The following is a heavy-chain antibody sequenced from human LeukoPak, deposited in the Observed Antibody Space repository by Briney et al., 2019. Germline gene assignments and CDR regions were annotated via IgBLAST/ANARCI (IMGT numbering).Heavy chain of an antibody. D-gene: IGHD2-15*01. CDR1: GFTVSSYG. J-gene: IGHJ4*02. CDR3: AKVVVVAATFHY. V-gene: IGHV3-30*02. CDR2: IRYDGSNK. Sequence: PGGSLRLSCAASGFTVSSYGMHWVRQAPGKGLEWVAFIRYDGSNKYYADSVKGRFTISRDNSKNTLYLQMNSLRAEDTAVYYCAKVVVVAATFHYWGQGTLVTVSS.